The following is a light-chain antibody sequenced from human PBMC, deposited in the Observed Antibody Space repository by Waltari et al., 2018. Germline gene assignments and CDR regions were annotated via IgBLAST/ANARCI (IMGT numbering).Light chain of an antibody. CDR1: QSVLLRSDNKNY. CDR3: QQYYDNPRA. V-gene: IGKV4-1*01. Sequence: DIVMTQSPDSLTLSLGERATSNCKSSQSVLLRSDNKNYLAWYQQKPGQPPKVLIYWASTRASGVPERFSGSGSGTDFTLTISSLQREDAAVYYCQQYYDNPRAFGQGTKVDIK. J-gene: IGKJ1*01. CDR2: WAS.